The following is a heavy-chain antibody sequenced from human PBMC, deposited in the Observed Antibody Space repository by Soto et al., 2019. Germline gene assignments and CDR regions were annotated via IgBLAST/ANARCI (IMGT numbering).Heavy chain of an antibody. CDR2: ISSSSSPI. Sequence: EVQLVESGGGLVQPGGSLRLSCAAAGFTFSSNDMNWVRQAPGKGLEWVSYISSSSSPIYYAYSVRGRFTISRHNAKNSLYLQMNSLRAEDTAVYYCARTNRSLDAFDIWGQGTMVTVSS. D-gene: IGHD1-26*01. J-gene: IGHJ3*02. CDR1: GFTFSSND. CDR3: ARTNRSLDAFDI. V-gene: IGHV3-48*01.